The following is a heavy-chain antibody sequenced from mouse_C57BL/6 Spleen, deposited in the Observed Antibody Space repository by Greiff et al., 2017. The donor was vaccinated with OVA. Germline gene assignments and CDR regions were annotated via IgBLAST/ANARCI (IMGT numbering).Heavy chain of an antibody. J-gene: IGHJ4*01. V-gene: IGHV1-53*01. D-gene: IGHD2-4*01. CDR1: GYTFTSYW. Sequence: VQLQQPGTDLVKPGASVKLSCKASGYTFTSYWMHWVKQRPGQGLEWIGNINPSNGGTNYNEKFKSKATLTVDKSSSTAYMQLSSLTSEDSAVYYCARWGIYYDDYYAMDYWGQGTSVTVSS. CDR3: ARWGIYYDDYYAMDY. CDR2: INPSNGGT.